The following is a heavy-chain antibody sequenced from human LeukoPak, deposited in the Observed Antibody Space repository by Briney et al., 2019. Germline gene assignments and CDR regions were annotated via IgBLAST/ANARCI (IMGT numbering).Heavy chain of an antibody. CDR1: GGSISSSSYY. J-gene: IGHJ4*02. CDR3: ARHGGSSSWYYFGY. V-gene: IGHV4-39*01. Sequence: PSETLSLTCTVSGGSISSSSYYWGWIRQPPGKGLEWIGSIYYSGSTYYNPSLKSRVTISVDTSKNQFSLKLSSVTAADTAVYYRARHGGSSSWYYFGYWGQGTLVTVSS. D-gene: IGHD6-13*01. CDR2: IYYSGST.